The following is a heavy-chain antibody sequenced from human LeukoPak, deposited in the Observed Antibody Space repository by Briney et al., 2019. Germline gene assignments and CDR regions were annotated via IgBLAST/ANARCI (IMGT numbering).Heavy chain of an antibody. CDR1: GGSISSSNW. J-gene: IGHJ4*02. CDR3: ARAERGSPFDY. D-gene: IGHD2-15*01. CDR2: IYHSGST. V-gene: IGHV4-4*02. Sequence: SGTLSLTCAVSGGSISSSNWWSWVRQPPGKGLEWIGDIYHSGSTNYNPSLKSRVTISVDTSKNQFSLKLSSVTAADTAVYYCARAERGSPFDYWGQGTLVTVSS.